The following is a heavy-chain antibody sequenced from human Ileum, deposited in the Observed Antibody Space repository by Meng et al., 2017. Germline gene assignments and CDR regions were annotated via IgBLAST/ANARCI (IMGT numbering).Heavy chain of an antibody. D-gene: IGHD2-21*02. V-gene: IGHV4-59*08. CDR3: ARQTATYPSNWFDP. J-gene: IGHJ5*02. CDR2: VYDGEAP. Sequence: QVLLQESGPGRVKQSVTLCLTCSVSGDSLIAYNWNWIRQAPGKGLEWLGYVYDGEAPNYNPSLQSRLTISMDKSANQFSLRLNSVTAADTAVYYCARQTATYPSNWFDPWGQGILVTVSS. CDR1: GDSLIAYN.